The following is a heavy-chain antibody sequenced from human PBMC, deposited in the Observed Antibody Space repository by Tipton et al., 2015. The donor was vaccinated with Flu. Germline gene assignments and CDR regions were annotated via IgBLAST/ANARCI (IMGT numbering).Heavy chain of an antibody. CDR3: ARDSPSLRLGDLSSFDY. V-gene: IGHV4-4*07. CDR2: VYASGST. J-gene: IGHJ4*02. D-gene: IGHD3-16*02. Sequence: TLSLTCTVSGGSTSSFYWSWIRQPAGKGLEWIGRVYASGSTKYNPSLKSRVTMSVDTSKNEFSLKLSSVTAADTAMYYCARDSPSLRLGDLSSFDYWGQGTLVTVSS. CDR1: GGSTSSFY.